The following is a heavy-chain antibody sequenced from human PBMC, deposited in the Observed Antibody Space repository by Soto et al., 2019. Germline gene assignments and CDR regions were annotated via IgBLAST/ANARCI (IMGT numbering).Heavy chain of an antibody. J-gene: IGHJ6*02. Sequence: QVQLVQSGAEVRKPGSSVKVSCMASGSTFSSYTVNWVRQAPGKGLEWIGRIIPVLTVTDYARRFQGRVTITADRSAETAYMELTSLTSEDTAVYYCARRGYCGTVCYKKFYYGMEVWGQGTTVTVSS. CDR3: ARRGYCGTVCYKKFYYGMEV. V-gene: IGHV1-69*02. CDR2: IIPVLTVT. D-gene: IGHD2-21*02. CDR1: GSTFSSYT.